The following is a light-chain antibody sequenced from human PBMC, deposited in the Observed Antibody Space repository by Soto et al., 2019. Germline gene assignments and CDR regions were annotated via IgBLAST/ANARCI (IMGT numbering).Light chain of an antibody. V-gene: IGLV2-14*01. Sequence: QSALTQPASVSGSPGQSITISCTGTSSDVGNYNYVYWYQQHPGKAPKLMIYDVSNQPSGVSNRFSGSKSGNTASLTISGLQAEDEADYYCSSYTSSSTLVVFGGGTKLTVL. CDR3: SSYTSSSTLVV. J-gene: IGLJ2*01. CDR2: DVS. CDR1: SSDVGNYNY.